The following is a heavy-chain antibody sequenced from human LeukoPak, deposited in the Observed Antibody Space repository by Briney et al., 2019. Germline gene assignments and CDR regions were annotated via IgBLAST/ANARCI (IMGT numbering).Heavy chain of an antibody. V-gene: IGHV4-59*01. Sequence: SETLSLTCSVSGDSIRSYYWSWIRQSPGKGLEWIGHIYYSGSTNYNASLKSRVNISVDKYKNQFSLTLSNVIAADTAMYYCARTAQYYDTGCPLYYMDVWGKGTTVTVSS. J-gene: IGHJ6*03. D-gene: IGHD3-16*01. CDR3: ARTAQYYDTGCPLYYMDV. CDR1: GDSIRSYY. CDR2: IYYSGST.